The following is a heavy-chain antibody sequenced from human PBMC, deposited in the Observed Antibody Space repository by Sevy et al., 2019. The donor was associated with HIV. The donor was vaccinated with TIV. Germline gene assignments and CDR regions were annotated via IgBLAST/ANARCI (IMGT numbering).Heavy chain of an antibody. V-gene: IGHV4-59*12. Sequence: SETLSLTCTVSGGSISVYYWSWIRQPPGKGLEYIGYIYYTGTTNYNPSLKSRVTMSVDTSKNQFSLKLTSVTAADTAVYYYARAPPVRSGDDSLNWFDPWGQGTLVTVSS. J-gene: IGHJ5*02. CDR2: IYYTGTT. CDR3: ARAPPVRSGDDSLNWFDP. CDR1: GGSISVYY. D-gene: IGHD5-12*01.